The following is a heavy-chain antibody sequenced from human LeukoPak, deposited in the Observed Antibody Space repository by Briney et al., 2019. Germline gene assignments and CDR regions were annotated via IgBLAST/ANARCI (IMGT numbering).Heavy chain of an antibody. Sequence: PGGSLRLSCAASGFTFSNAWMSWVRQAPGKGLEWVGRIKSKTDGGTTDYAAPVKDRFTFSRDDSKNTLYLQMNNLQTEDTAVYYCTTSLSGYDFLCDYWGQGTLVTVSS. V-gene: IGHV3-15*01. J-gene: IGHJ4*02. D-gene: IGHD5-12*01. CDR1: GFTFSNAW. CDR3: TTSLSGYDFLCDY. CDR2: IKSKTDGGTT.